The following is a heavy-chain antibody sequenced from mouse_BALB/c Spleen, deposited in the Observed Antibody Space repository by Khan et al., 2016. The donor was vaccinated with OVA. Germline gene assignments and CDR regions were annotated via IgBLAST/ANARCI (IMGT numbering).Heavy chain of an antibody. CDR1: GFTFSTYG. CDR3: ARLADYYNSEGFAY. CDR2: ISTGGAYT. Sequence: DVQLVESGGDFVRPGGSLKLSCAASGFTFSTYGMSWVRPTPDKRLEWVATISTGGAYTYYPDRVKGRFTISRDNAKNTLYLQLSSLRSEDTAIYYWARLADYYNSEGFAYWGQGTLVTVSA. J-gene: IGHJ3*01. D-gene: IGHD1-1*01. V-gene: IGHV5-6*01.